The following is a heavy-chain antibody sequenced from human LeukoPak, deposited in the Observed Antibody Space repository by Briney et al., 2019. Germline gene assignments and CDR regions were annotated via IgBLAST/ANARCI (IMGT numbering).Heavy chain of an antibody. V-gene: IGHV4-4*07. CDR2: IHTSGST. CDR3: ARSRLSGGAFDI. CDR1: GGSISSYY. D-gene: IGHD2-15*01. J-gene: IGHJ3*02. Sequence: SETLSLTCTFSGGSISSYYWSWIRQPAGKGLEWIGRIHTSGSTNYNPSLKSRVTMSVDTSKNQFSLKLSSVTAADTAVYYCARSRLSGGAFDIWGQGTMVTVSS.